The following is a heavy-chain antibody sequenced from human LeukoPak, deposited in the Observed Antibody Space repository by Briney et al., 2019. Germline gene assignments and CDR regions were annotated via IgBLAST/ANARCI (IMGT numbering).Heavy chain of an antibody. CDR2: IYSGGSA. Sequence: GGSLRLSCAASGFTVSSNYMSWVRQAPGKGLEWVSVIYSGGSAYYADSVKGRFTISRDNSKNTLYLQMNSLRAEDTAVYYCAKPIAGDYYYYGMDVWGQGTTVTVSS. CDR1: GFTVSSNY. D-gene: IGHD6-13*01. CDR3: AKPIAGDYYYYGMDV. V-gene: IGHV3-53*01. J-gene: IGHJ6*02.